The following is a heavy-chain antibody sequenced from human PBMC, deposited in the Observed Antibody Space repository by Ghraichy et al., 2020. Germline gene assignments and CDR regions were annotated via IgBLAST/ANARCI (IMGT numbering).Heavy chain of an antibody. CDR2: IDSSSSYI. Sequence: GGSLRLSCPASGFTFISYSMHWVRQAPGKGLELVSSIDSSSSYIYYADSVQGRFTVSRDNAKNSLYLQMNSLRAEDTAVYYCARDQGYCSGGHCYYDAFDIWSQGTMVTVSS. V-gene: IGHV3-21*01. CDR3: ARDQGYCSGGHCYYDAFDI. J-gene: IGHJ3*02. CDR1: GFTFISYS. D-gene: IGHD2-15*01.